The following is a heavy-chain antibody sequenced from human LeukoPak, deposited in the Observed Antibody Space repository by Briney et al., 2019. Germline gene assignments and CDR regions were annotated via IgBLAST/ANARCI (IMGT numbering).Heavy chain of an antibody. D-gene: IGHD1-26*01. V-gene: IGHV4-4*07. Sequence: KTSETLSLTCTVSGGSINNYYWSWIRQPAVKGLEWIGRIYSSGSTNYNPSLKSRVTMSVDTSKNQFSLKLTSVTAADTAVYYCARGLSGSYIHWFDPWGQGTLVTVSS. J-gene: IGHJ5*02. CDR1: GGSINNYY. CDR3: ARGLSGSYIHWFDP. CDR2: IYSSGST.